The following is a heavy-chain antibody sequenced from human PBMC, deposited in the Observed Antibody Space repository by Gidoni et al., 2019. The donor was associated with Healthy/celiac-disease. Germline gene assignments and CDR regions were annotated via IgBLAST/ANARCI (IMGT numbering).Heavy chain of an antibody. D-gene: IGHD1-26*01. CDR1: GFTFSSSS. Sequence: EVQLVETGGGLVKTGGSLRLSVTASGFTFSSSSMNWVRQAPGQCLEWVSSISSSSSYIYYADSVKGRFTISRDNAKNSLYLQMNSLRAEDTAVYYCAREVYGIVGATTEFDYWGQGTLVTVAS. J-gene: IGHJ4*02. CDR2: ISSSSSYI. V-gene: IGHV3-21*01. CDR3: AREVYGIVGATTEFDY.